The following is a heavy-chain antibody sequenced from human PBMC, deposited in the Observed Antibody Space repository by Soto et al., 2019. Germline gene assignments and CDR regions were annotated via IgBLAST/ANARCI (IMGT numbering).Heavy chain of an antibody. CDR2: IYYSGST. D-gene: IGHD4-17*01. Sequence: SETLSLTCAVTGGSLSGYYWMWIRQPPGKGLEWIGYIYYSGSTNYNPSLKSRVTISVDTSKNQFSLKLSSVTAADTAVYYCARHNYGEFDYWGQGTLVTVSS. J-gene: IGHJ4*02. CDR1: GGSLSGYY. V-gene: IGHV4-59*08. CDR3: ARHNYGEFDY.